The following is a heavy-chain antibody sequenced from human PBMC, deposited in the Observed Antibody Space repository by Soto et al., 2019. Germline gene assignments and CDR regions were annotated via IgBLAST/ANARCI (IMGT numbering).Heavy chain of an antibody. J-gene: IGHJ2*01. CDR3: AKVAGGLGYFDL. CDR1: GFTFSDYA. V-gene: IGHV3-23*01. D-gene: IGHD3-16*01. Sequence: GGSLRLSCVASGFTFSDYAMTWVRQTPGKGLEWVATISATGGNIEYTDSLKGRFTISRDNSKNTLYLQLNGLTSDDTAVHYCAKVAGGLGYFDLWGRGTLVTVS. CDR2: ISATGGNI.